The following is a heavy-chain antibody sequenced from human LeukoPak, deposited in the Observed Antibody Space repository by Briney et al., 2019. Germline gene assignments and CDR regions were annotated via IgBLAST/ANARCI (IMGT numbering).Heavy chain of an antibody. D-gene: IGHD3-22*01. CDR3: ARGRIGSY. CDR1: GFTFISYW. Sequence: PGGSLRLSCAVSGFTFISYWMSWVRQAPGKGLEWVANINQDGSEKYYVDSVKGRFTVSRDNAKNSLYLQMNSLRAEDTAVYYCARGRIGSYWGQGTLVTVSS. CDR2: INQDGSEK. J-gene: IGHJ4*02. V-gene: IGHV3-7*04.